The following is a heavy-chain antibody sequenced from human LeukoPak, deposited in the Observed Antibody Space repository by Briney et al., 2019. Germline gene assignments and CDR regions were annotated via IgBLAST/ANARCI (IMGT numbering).Heavy chain of an antibody. CDR1: GYTFTSYD. D-gene: IGHD6-13*01. CDR3: ARGSPYSSTWYFIFDY. CDR2: MNPNSGYS. V-gene: IGHV1-8*01. Sequence: ASVKVSCKASGYTFTSYDINWVRQATGQGLEWMGWMNPNSGYSDSAQKFQGRVTMTRNTSISTAYMELNSLTSEDTAVYFCARGSPYSSTWYFIFDYWGQGTLVSVSS. J-gene: IGHJ4*02.